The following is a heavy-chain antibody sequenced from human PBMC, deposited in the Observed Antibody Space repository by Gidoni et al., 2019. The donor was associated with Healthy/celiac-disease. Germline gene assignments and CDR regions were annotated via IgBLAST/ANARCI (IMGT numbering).Heavy chain of an antibody. CDR3: ARGFLDSGYWGDYFDY. J-gene: IGHJ4*02. V-gene: IGHV3-66*01. CDR2: IYSGGST. CDR1: GFTVSSNY. Sequence: EVQLVASGGGLVQPGGSLRLSCPASGFTVSSNYMSWVRAPGKGLEWVSVIYSGGSTYYADSVKGRFTISRDNSKNTLYLQMNSLRAEDTAVYYCARGFLDSGYWGDYFDYWGQGTLVTVSS. D-gene: IGHD3-3*01.